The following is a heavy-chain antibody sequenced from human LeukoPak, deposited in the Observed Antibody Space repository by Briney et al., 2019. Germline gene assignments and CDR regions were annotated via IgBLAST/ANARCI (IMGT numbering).Heavy chain of an antibody. Sequence: GGSLRLSCAASGFTFSSYEMNWVRQAPGKGLEWVSYISSSGSTIYYADSVKGRFTISRDNAKNSLYLQMNSLRAEDTAVYYCARESQDDGFDYWGQGTLVTVSS. J-gene: IGHJ4*02. CDR3: ARESQDDGFDY. D-gene: IGHD3-3*01. V-gene: IGHV3-48*03. CDR1: GFTFSSYE. CDR2: ISSSGSTI.